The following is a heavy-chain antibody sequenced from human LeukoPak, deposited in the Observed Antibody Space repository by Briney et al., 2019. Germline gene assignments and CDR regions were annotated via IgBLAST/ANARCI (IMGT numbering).Heavy chain of an antibody. Sequence: GGSLTLSCAASGFTFSSYAMHWVRQAPGKGVELVAVISYDGSNKYYADSVKGRFTISRDNSKNTLYLQMNSLRAEDTAVYYCARDNVAGTFYYYYMDVWGKGTTVTVSS. J-gene: IGHJ6*03. CDR3: ARDNVAGTFYYYYMDV. CDR1: GFTFSSYA. D-gene: IGHD6-19*01. V-gene: IGHV3-30*04. CDR2: ISYDGSNK.